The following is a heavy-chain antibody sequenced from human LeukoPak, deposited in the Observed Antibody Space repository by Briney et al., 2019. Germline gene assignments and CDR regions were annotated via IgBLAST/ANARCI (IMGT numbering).Heavy chain of an antibody. V-gene: IGHV3-66*01. Sequence: GGSLRLSCAASGFTVSSNYMSWVRQAPGKGLEWVSVIYSGGSTYYADSVKGRFTISGDNSKNTLYLQMNSLRAEDTAVYYCARADYGDYGYYYGMDVWGQGTTVTVS. CDR1: GFTVSSNY. CDR2: IYSGGST. D-gene: IGHD4-17*01. CDR3: ARADYGDYGYYYGMDV. J-gene: IGHJ6*02.